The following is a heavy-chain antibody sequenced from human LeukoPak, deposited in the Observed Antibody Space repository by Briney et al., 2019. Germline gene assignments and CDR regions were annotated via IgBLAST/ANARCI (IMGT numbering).Heavy chain of an antibody. J-gene: IGHJ4*02. CDR1: DSPFNSYW. CDR3: VRRNLFDY. Sequence: GGSLRLSCVVSDSPFNSYWMSWVRQAPGKGLECVASINQGGSQQYYEDSVRGRFTISRDDAQKSVYLQMNNLRVDDTAVYYCVRRNLFDYWGQGTLVTVSS. V-gene: IGHV3-7*03. CDR2: INQGGSQQ.